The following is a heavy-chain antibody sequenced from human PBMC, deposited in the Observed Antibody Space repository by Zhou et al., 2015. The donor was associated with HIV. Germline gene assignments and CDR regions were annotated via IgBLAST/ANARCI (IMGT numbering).Heavy chain of an antibody. D-gene: IGHD3-16*01. V-gene: IGHV1-69*17. Sequence: LVQSGTEVREPGSSVKVSCKASGTTFSGSDISWVRQAPGQGLEWMGRITPMFDVHNYAEKFRARLNITVDRHTSAAYMELSSLTSEDAAVYYCARSNMNYDYALDLWGQGTKVIVS. CDR1: GTTFSGSD. J-gene: IGHJ3*01. CDR2: ITPMFDVH. CDR3: ARSNMNYDYALDL.